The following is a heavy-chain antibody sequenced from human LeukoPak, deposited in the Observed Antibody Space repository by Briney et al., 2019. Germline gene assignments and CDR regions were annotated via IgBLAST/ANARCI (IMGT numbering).Heavy chain of an antibody. CDR3: ARGGFYCGDDCYVDY. CDR2: INRSGST. V-gene: IGHV4-34*01. Sequence: SETLSLTCAVYGGSLSYYYWSWIRQPPEKGLEWIGEINRSGSTNYNPSLKSRVSMSVDTSKNQFSLKLSSVTAADTAVYYCARGGFYCGDDCYVDYWGQGTLVTVSS. CDR1: GGSLSYYY. D-gene: IGHD2-21*02. J-gene: IGHJ4*02.